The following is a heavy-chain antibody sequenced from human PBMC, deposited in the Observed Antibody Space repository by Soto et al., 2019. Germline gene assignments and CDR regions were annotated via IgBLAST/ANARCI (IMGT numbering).Heavy chain of an antibody. D-gene: IGHD4-17*01. CDR2: IYYSGST. CDR1: GGSISGFY. J-gene: IGHJ5*02. V-gene: IGHV4-59*08. Sequence: QVQLQESGPGLVKPSETLSLICTVSGGSISGFYWSWIRQPPGKGLEWIGYIYYSGSTNYNPSLKIRVTMSLATSTIQFSLKLGSVTAADTAVYYCARLVGSGDQGRFDPWGQGTLVTVSS. CDR3: ARLVGSGDQGRFDP.